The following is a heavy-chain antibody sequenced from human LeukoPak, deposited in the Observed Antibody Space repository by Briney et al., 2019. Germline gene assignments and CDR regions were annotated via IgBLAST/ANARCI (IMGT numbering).Heavy chain of an antibody. CDR1: GFTFSSYR. J-gene: IGHJ4*02. Sequence: PGGSLRLSCAASGFTFSSYRMNWVRQAPGKGLEWVSYISSSSSTMYYADSVKGRFTISRDNAKNSLYLQMNSLRAEDTAEYYCASARAFVVGTSVFDYWGQGTPVTVSS. D-gene: IGHD1-26*01. CDR3: ASARAFVVGTSVFDY. V-gene: IGHV3-48*04. CDR2: ISSSSSTM.